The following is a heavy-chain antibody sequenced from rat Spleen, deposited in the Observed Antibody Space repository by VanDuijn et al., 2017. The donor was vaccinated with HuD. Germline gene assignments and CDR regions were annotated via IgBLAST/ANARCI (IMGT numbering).Heavy chain of an antibody. CDR3: ARRHYGYTDYFDY. CDR1: GLTFSDYD. Sequence: EVQLVESGGGLVQPGRSLKLSCAASGLTFSDYDMAWVRQAPTKGLEWVASITYDGSSIYYRDSVKGRFTISRDNAKNTLYLQMDSLRSEDTATYYCARRHYGYTDYFDYWGQGVMVTVSS. D-gene: IGHD1-9*01. J-gene: IGHJ2*01. V-gene: IGHV5-29*01. CDR2: ITYDGSSI.